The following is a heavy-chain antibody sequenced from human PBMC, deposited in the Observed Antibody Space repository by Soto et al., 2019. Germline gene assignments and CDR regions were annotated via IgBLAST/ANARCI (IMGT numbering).Heavy chain of an antibody. CDR1: GFTFSNYY. Sequence: EVQLVESGGGLVQPGGSLRLSCAASGFTFSNYYMHWVRQAPGKGLVWVSRINSDGTYTDYADSVRGRFIISRDNAKDTLYLQMNSLRVEDTAMYYCARDRGSDFWSGPIPCGQGTLVAVSS. D-gene: IGHD3-3*01. CDR3: ARDRGSDFWSGPIP. V-gene: IGHV3-74*01. CDR2: INSDGTYT. J-gene: IGHJ1*01.